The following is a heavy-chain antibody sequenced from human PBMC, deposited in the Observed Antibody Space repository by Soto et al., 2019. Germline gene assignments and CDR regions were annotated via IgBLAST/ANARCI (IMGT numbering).Heavy chain of an antibody. CDR2: IYYSGST. D-gene: IGHD6-13*01. V-gene: IGHV4-59*01. Sequence: SETLSLTCTVSGGSISSYYWSWIRQPPGKGLEWIGYIYYSGSTNYNPSLKSRVTISVDTSKNQFSLKLSSVTAADTAVYYCARDLGYSSSWWEGFDYWGQGTLVTVSS. CDR3: ARDLGYSSSWWEGFDY. J-gene: IGHJ4*02. CDR1: GGSISSYY.